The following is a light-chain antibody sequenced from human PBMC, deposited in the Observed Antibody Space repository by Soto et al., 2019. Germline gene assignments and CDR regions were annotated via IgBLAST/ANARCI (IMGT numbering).Light chain of an antibody. J-gene: IGKJ4*01. V-gene: IGKV3-20*01. CDR3: QKYGSSPPLT. CDR2: GAS. Sequence: EIVLTQSPATLSLSPGERATLSCRASQSVSSYLAWYQQKPGQAPRLLIYGASSRATGIPDRFSGSGSGTDFTLTISRLEPEDFAVYYCQKYGSSPPLTFGGGTKVDIK. CDR1: QSVSSY.